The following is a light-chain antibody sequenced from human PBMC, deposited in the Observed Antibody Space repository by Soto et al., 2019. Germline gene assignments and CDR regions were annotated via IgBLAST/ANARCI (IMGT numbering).Light chain of an antibody. V-gene: IGLV2-11*01. CDR3: CSYAGSYTPVV. Sequence: QSALTQPRSVSGSPGQSVTISCIGTSSDVGGYNYVFWYQQHPGKAPKLMIHDVSKRPSGVPDRFSGSKSGNTASLTISGLQGEDEADYYCCSYAGSYTPVVFGGGTKLTV. CDR2: DVS. J-gene: IGLJ2*01. CDR1: SSDVGGYNY.